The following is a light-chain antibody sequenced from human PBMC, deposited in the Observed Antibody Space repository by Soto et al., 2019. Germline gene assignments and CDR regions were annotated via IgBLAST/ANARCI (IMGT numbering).Light chain of an antibody. CDR3: QSYDLTLGEFWL. J-gene: IGLJ3*02. CDR1: ASNIGANYD. CDR2: GTS. Sequence: QSLLTQPPSVSGAPGQRVTISCTGGASNIGANYDVHWYQQLPGTAPKLLIYGTSNRPSGVPDRFSGSKSGTSASLAITGLQAEDEAHYFCQSYDLTLGEFWLSGGGTKVTV. V-gene: IGLV1-40*01.